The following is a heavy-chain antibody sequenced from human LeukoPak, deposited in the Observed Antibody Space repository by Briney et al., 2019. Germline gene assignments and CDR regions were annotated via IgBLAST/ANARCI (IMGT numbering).Heavy chain of an antibody. Sequence: GGSLRLSCVGSGFTFSDYYMDWVRQAPGKGLEWVGRTRNRDNSYTTEYAASVIGRFTFSREDSQNSLYLQMNSLKIEDTAVYYCVRGQRILITFGEAIESPFDYWGQGILVTVSS. CDR1: GFTFSDYY. V-gene: IGHV3-72*01. CDR2: TRNRDNSYTT. D-gene: IGHD3-16*02. J-gene: IGHJ4*02. CDR3: VRGQRILITFGEAIESPFDY.